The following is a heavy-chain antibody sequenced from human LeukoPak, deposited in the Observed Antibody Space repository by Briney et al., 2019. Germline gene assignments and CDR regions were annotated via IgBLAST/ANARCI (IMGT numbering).Heavy chain of an antibody. J-gene: IGHJ4*02. D-gene: IGHD6-19*01. Sequence: GGSLRLSCAVSGITFRSYAMSWDRQAPGKGLEWVSGISGSGDIIYYADSIKGRFTVSRDNSKNTLHLQMNSLRAEDTALYYCAKDDIAVAGYFDSWGQGTLVTVSS. CDR3: AKDDIAVAGYFDS. CDR2: ISGSGDII. V-gene: IGHV3-23*01. CDR1: GITFRSYA.